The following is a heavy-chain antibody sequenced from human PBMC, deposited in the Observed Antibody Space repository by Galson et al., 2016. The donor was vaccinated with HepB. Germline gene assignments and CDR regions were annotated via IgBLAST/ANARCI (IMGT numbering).Heavy chain of an antibody. D-gene: IGHD2-21*02. V-gene: IGHV3-74*01. J-gene: IGHJ6*02. CDR3: TRDDSYGLDV. CDR1: DFTFSGRW. Sequence: SLRLSCAASDFTFSGRWMHWVRQVPGKGLVWVSYINADGTSTTYADSVKGRFTIPRDNAKNTVHLQMNSLRAEDTAIYYCTRDDSYGLDVWGQGTTVTVS. CDR2: INADGTST.